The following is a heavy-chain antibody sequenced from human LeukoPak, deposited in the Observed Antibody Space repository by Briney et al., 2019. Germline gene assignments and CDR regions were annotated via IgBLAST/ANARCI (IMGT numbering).Heavy chain of an antibody. D-gene: IGHD2-2*02. CDR2: IYYSGDT. Sequence: SETLSLTCTVSGTSISNYYWSWIRQPPGKGLEWIGYIYYSGDTNYNPSLKSRVTMSVDTSKNHFSLKLSSLTAADTAVFYCARGTTRYTTTYYFDYWGQGTLVTVSS. CDR1: GTSISNYY. J-gene: IGHJ4*02. V-gene: IGHV4-59*01. CDR3: ARGTTRYTTTYYFDY.